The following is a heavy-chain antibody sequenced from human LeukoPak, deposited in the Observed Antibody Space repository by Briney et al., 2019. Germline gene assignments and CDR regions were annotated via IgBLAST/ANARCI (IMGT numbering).Heavy chain of an antibody. V-gene: IGHV4-34*01. D-gene: IGHD2-8*01. Sequence: GSLRLSCAASGFTFSTYWMSWVRQPPGKGLEWIGEINHSGSTNYNPSLKSRVTISVDTSKNQFSLKLSSVTAADTAVYYCARVRGYCTNGVCYKGYFDYWGQGTLVTVSS. CDR1: GFTFSTYW. CDR2: INHSGST. CDR3: ARVRGYCTNGVCYKGYFDY. J-gene: IGHJ4*02.